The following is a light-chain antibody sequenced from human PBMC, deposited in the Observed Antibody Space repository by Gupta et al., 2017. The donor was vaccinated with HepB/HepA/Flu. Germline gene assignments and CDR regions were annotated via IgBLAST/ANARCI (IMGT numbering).Light chain of an antibody. CDR1: NSNIGRSS. J-gene: IGLJ1*01. Sequence: SVLTPSPSASATPGQRVTISCSGVNSNIGRSSVTWYQHLPVTAPKLLIYDTDVRLSEVPDRFSGSKSGTSASLAISGLQSEDEADYFCAAWDDSLNGYVFGTGTSVTVL. CDR3: AAWDDSLNGYV. CDR2: DTD. V-gene: IGLV1-44*01.